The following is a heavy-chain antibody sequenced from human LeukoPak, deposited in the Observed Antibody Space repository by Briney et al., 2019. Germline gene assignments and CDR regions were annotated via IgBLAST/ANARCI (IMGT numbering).Heavy chain of an antibody. D-gene: IGHD1-1*01. V-gene: IGHV3-48*03. J-gene: IGHJ3*02. CDR2: IDSSGSTI. Sequence: GGSLRLSCAASGFTFSSYEMNWVRQAPGKGLEWVSYIDSSGSTIHYADSVKGRFTISRDNAQNSLYLQMNSLRVEDTAVYYCARDINSVAFDMWGQGTVVAVSS. CDR3: ARDINSVAFDM. CDR1: GFTFSSYE.